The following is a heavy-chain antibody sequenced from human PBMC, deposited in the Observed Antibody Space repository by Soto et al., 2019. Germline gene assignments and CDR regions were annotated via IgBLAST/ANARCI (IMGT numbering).Heavy chain of an antibody. CDR2: ISGSSTTI. D-gene: IGHD6-13*01. V-gene: IGHV3-48*02. CDR1: EFTFSSYS. J-gene: IGHJ6*02. CDR3: ARDRYSRSYGMDV. Sequence: GGSLRLSCAASEFTFSSYSMNWVRQAPGKGLEWVSYISGSSTTIYYADSVKGRFTISRDNAKNSLYLQMNSLRDDDTAVYYCARDRYSRSYGMDVWGQGTTVTVSS.